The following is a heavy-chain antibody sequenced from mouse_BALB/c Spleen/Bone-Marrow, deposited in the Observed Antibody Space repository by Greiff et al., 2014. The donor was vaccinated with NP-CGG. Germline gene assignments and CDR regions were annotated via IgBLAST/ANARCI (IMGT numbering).Heavy chain of an antibody. CDR1: GYTFTSYW. J-gene: IGHJ3*01. D-gene: IGHD1-1*01. CDR2: IPPGSGTT. Sequence: DLVKPGASVKLSCKASGYTFTSYWINWIKQRPGQGLEWIGRIPPGSGTTYYNKMFKGKATLTVDTSSTTAYIQLSSLSSEDSAVYFRARGSYYYGSSSPWFAYWGQGTLVTVSA. CDR3: ARGSYYYGSSSPWFAY. V-gene: IGHV1S41*01.